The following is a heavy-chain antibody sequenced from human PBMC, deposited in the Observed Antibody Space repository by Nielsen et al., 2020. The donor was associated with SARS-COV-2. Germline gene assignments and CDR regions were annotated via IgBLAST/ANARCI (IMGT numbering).Heavy chain of an antibody. J-gene: IGHJ3*02. V-gene: IGHV3-73*01. CDR1: GFTFSASS. D-gene: IGHD1-26*01. CDR2: IRSKANDYAT. CDR3: TRVNPTSGSWFDAFDI. Sequence: GGSLRLSCAASGFTFSASSMHWVRQASGKGLEWLGRIRSKANDYATEYPVSVKGRFIISRDDSKNMAYLLMNSLKIDDTAVYYCTRVNPTSGSWFDAFDIWGQGTLVTVSS.